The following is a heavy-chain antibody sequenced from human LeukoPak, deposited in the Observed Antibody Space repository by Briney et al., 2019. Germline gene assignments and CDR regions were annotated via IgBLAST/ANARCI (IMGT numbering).Heavy chain of an antibody. CDR3: ARDAGYSSGWYDY. Sequence: GGSLRLSCAASGFTVSSNYMSCVRQAPGKGLEWVSVIYSGGSTYYADSVKGRFTISRDNSKNTLYLQMNSLRAEDTAVYYCARDAGYSSGWYDYWGQGTLVTVSS. V-gene: IGHV3-53*01. D-gene: IGHD6-19*01. CDR2: IYSGGST. J-gene: IGHJ4*02. CDR1: GFTVSSNY.